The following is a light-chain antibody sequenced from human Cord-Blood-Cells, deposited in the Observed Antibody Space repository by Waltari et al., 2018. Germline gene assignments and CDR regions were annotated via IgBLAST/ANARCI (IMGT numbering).Light chain of an antibody. CDR2: EGS. V-gene: IGLV2-23*01. Sequence: QSALTQPASVSGSPGKSITISCTGTSSDGGSYNLVSWYHQHPGKAPKLMIYEGSKRPSGVSNRFSGSKSGNTASLTISGLQAEDEADYYCCSYAGSSTWVFGGGTKLTVL. CDR3: CSYAGSSTWV. CDR1: SSDGGSYNL. J-gene: IGLJ3*02.